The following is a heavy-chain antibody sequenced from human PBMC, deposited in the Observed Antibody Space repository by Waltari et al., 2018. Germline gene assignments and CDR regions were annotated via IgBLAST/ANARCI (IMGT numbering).Heavy chain of an antibody. D-gene: IGHD5-12*01. J-gene: IGHJ4*02. V-gene: IGHV4-30-4*08. CDR2: IDYSGST. Sequence: QVQLQESGPGLVLPSQTLSLTRTLSGRSISSGDSYWSWIRQTPGNGLEWTGYIDYSGSTYYTPSLKSRITISRVTSENQFSLKLLSVTAADTAVYYCACGWATRSLGSDYFDYWGQGTLVTVSS. CDR3: ACGWATRSLGSDYFDY. CDR1: GRSISSGDSY.